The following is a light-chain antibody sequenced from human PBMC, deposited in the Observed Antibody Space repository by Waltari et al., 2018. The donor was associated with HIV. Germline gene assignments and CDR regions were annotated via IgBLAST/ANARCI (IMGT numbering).Light chain of an antibody. Sequence: DIHMSQSPPTLTASVGDRVNITCRASQNVGTWLAWYQQKPGEAPKLLINKATDVEDGVPSRFSGSASGTEFTLTIDSLHPDDFATFYCHQYSNYLGSFGQGTKLELK. J-gene: IGKJ1*01. V-gene: IGKV1-5*03. CDR2: KAT. CDR3: HQYSNYLGS. CDR1: QNVGTW.